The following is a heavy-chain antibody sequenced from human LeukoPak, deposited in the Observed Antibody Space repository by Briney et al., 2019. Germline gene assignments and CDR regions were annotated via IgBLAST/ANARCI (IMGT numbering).Heavy chain of an antibody. Sequence: GEPLQISCKASGSHFTTYWIGWVRQMPGKGLEWMGIIYPTDSNSRYSPSFQGQVTISAGKSISTAYLQWSSLNASDTAMYYCARPCFVGGTARYCYWGQGTLVTVSS. CDR1: GSHFTTYW. CDR3: ARPCFVGGTARYCY. V-gene: IGHV5-51*01. J-gene: IGHJ4*02. CDR2: IYPTDSNS. D-gene: IGHD1-26*01.